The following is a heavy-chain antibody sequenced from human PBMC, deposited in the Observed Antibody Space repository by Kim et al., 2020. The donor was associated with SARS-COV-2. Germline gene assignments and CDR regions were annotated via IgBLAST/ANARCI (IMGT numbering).Heavy chain of an antibody. CDR3: AKGLEYSGYDLRY. CDR2: ISWNSGSI. V-gene: IGHV3-9*01. Sequence: GGSLRLSCAASGFTFDDYAMHWVRQAPGKGLEWVSGISWNSGSIGYADSVKGRFTISRDNAKNSLYLQMNSLRAEDTALYYCAKGLEYSGYDLRYWGQGTLVTVSS. D-gene: IGHD5-12*01. J-gene: IGHJ4*02. CDR1: GFTFDDYA.